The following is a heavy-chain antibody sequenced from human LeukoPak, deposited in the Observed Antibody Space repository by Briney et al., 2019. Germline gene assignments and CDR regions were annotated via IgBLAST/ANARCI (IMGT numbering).Heavy chain of an antibody. J-gene: IGHJ4*02. D-gene: IGHD1-26*01. CDR1: GFTFDDYT. CDR3: AKASVGATRERGPYYFDY. Sequence: GGSLRLSCAASGFTFDDYTMHWVRQAPGKGLEWFSLISWDGASTYYAGSVKGRFTISRDNSKNSLYLQMNSLRTEDTALYYCAKASVGATRERGPYYFDYWGQGTLVTVSS. CDR2: ISWDGAST. V-gene: IGHV3-43*01.